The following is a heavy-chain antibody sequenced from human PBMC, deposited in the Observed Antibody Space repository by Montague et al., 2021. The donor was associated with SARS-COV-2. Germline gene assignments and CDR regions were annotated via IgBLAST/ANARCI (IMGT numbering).Heavy chain of an antibody. CDR3: ARGAGRGSGYGKYYYYYYGMGV. Sequence: SETLSLTCTVSGGSISSYHWSWIRQPPGKGLEWIGYIYYSGSTNYNPSLKSRVTISVDTSKNQFSLKLSSVTAADTAVYYCARGAGRGSGYGKYYYYYYGMGVWGQGTTVTVSS. D-gene: IGHD5-12*01. V-gene: IGHV4-59*01. CDR2: IYYSGST. CDR1: GGSISSYH. J-gene: IGHJ6*02.